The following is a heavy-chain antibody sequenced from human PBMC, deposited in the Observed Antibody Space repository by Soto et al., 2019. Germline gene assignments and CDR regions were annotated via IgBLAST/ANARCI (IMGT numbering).Heavy chain of an antibody. D-gene: IGHD6-19*01. J-gene: IGHJ5*02. CDR3: ARGARRGIAVAGYNWFDP. V-gene: IGHV1-69*13. Sequence: SVKVSCKASGGTFSSYAISWVRQAPGQGLEWMGGIIPIFGTANYAQKFQGRVTITADESTSTAYMELSSLRSEDTAVYYCARGARRGIAVAGYNWFDPWGQGTLVTVSS. CDR2: IIPIFGTA. CDR1: GGTFSSYA.